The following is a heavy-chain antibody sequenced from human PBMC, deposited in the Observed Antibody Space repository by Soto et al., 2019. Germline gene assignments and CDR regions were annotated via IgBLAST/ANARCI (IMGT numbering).Heavy chain of an antibody. D-gene: IGHD4-4*01. CDR3: ARDVNPPLTHDYSSGLDY. V-gene: IGHV3-7*03. J-gene: IGHJ4*02. CDR2: IKQDGSEE. CDR1: GFTFSNYW. Sequence: GGSLRLSCAASGFTFSNYWMSWVRQAPGKGLEWVANIKQDGSEEYYVDSVKGRFTISRDNAKNSLSLQMNSLRAEDTAVYYCARDVNPPLTHDYSSGLDYWGQGSLVTVSS.